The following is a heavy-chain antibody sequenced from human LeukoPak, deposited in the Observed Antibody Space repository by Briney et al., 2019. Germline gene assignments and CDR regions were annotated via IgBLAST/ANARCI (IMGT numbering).Heavy chain of an antibody. CDR3: ARSTTVVTAWFDP. V-gene: IGHV5-51*01. CDR2: IHPGNSDT. D-gene: IGHD4-23*01. Sequence: GESLKISCKGSGYSFTSYWIGWVRQLPGKGLEGMGIIHPGNSDTRYSPSFQGQVTISADNSINTAYLQWSSLKASDTAIYYCARSTTVVTAWFDPWGQGTLVIVSS. CDR1: GYSFTSYW. J-gene: IGHJ5*02.